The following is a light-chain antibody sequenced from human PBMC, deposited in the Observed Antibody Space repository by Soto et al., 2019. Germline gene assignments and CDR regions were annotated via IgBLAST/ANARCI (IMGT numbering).Light chain of an antibody. CDR1: QSVSSSY. CDR3: QQYGSSPYT. V-gene: IGKV3-20*01. J-gene: IGKJ2*01. CDR2: GAS. Sequence: EIVLTQSPGTLSLSPGERATLSCRASQSVSSSYLAWYQQKPGQDPRLLIYGASSRATGIPDRFSGSGSGTDFTLTISRLEPEDFAVYYCQQYGSSPYTSGQGTKLEIK.